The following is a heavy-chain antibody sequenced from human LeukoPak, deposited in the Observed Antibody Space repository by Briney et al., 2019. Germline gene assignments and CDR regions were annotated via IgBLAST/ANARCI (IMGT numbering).Heavy chain of an antibody. V-gene: IGHV4-30-2*01. CDR3: AVVTLTGWFDP. Sequence: SETLSLTCTVSGGSISSGGYYWSWIRQPPGKGLEWIGYIYHSGSTYYNPSLKSRVTISVDRSKNQFSLKLSSVTAADTAVYYCAVVTLTGWFDPWGQGTLVTVSS. CDR1: GGSISSGGYY. D-gene: IGHD4-23*01. CDR2: IYHSGST. J-gene: IGHJ5*02.